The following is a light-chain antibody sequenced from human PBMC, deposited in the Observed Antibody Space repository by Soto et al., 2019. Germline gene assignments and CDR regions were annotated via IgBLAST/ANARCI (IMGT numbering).Light chain of an antibody. CDR2: GAS. CDR1: QSVTSSY. CDR3: QQYVSSPPT. Sequence: EIVLTQSPVTLSLSPGERATLSCRASQSVTSSYLAWYQQKPGQAPRPLIYGASIRATGIPSRFSGSWSGTDFTLTISGLDPEDFAVYYCQQYVSSPPTFGQGTKLEIK. V-gene: IGKV3-20*01. J-gene: IGKJ2*01.